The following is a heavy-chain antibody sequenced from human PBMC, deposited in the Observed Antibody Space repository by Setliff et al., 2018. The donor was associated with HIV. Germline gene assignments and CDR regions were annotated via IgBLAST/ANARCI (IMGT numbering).Heavy chain of an antibody. CDR2: INHSGST. Sequence: KPSETLSLTCAVYGGSFSDYSWNWVRQPPGKGLEWIGEINHSGSTNYNPSLKSRVTISADTSKKQFSLNVTSVTAADTAVYYCARRGWNGYTAFDCWGQGTLVTVSS. CDR3: ARRGWNGYTAFDC. CDR1: GGSFSDYS. D-gene: IGHD5-12*01. J-gene: IGHJ4*02. V-gene: IGHV4-34*01.